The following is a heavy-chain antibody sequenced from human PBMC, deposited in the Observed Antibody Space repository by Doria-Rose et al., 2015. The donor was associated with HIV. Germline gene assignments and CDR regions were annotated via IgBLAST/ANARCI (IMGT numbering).Heavy chain of an antibody. CDR1: GLTFSRFW. Sequence: VQVGESGGGLVQPGGSLRLSCTVSGLTFSRFWMSWVRQAPGKGLEWVANIKEDGSEKKYVDSVKGRFTISRDNAKNSVYLQMNSLRAEDTAVYYCTGETYYFDYWGQGSLVIVSS. D-gene: IGHD3-16*01. CDR3: TGETYYFDY. V-gene: IGHV3-7*05. CDR2: IKEDGSEK. J-gene: IGHJ4*02.